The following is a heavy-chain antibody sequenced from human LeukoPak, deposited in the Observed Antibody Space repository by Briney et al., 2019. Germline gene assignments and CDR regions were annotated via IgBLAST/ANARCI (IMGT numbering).Heavy chain of an antibody. V-gene: IGHV1-2*02. CDR2: INPNSGGT. J-gene: IGHJ6*02. D-gene: IGHD3-3*01. CDR3: ARGYDPPPYYYYYGMDV. CDR1: GYTFTSYD. Sequence: GASVKVSCKASGYTFTSYDINWVRQATGQGLEWMGWINPNSGGTNYAQKFQGRVTMTRDTSISTAYMELSRLRSDDTAVYCCARGYDPPPYYYYYGMDVWGQGTTVTVSS.